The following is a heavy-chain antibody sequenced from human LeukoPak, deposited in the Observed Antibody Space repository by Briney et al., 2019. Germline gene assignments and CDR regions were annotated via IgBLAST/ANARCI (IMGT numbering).Heavy chain of an antibody. J-gene: IGHJ4*02. V-gene: IGHV3-23*01. CDR1: GFIFSSYA. CDR3: VTQYFDY. CDR2: ITGSGGST. Sequence: GGTLRLSCAASGFIFSSYAMSWVRQAPGKGLEWVSTITGSGGSTYYPDSVKGRFTISRDNSKNTLYLQMNSLRAEDTAVYYCVTQYFDYWGQGTLVTVSS.